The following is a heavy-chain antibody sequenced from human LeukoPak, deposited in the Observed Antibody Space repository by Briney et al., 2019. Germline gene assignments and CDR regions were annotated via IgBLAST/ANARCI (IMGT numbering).Heavy chain of an antibody. CDR3: AREGYCSSTSCHPYYYYYYMDV. CDR2: IWYDGSNK. Sequence: PGRFLRLSCAASGFTFSNHGMHWVRQAPGKGPEWVALIWYDGSNKYYGDSVKGRFTISRDNSKNTVYLQMNSLKTEDTAVYYCAREGYCSSTSCHPYYYYYYMDVWGKGTTVTVSS. D-gene: IGHD2-2*01. CDR1: GFTFSNHG. J-gene: IGHJ6*03. V-gene: IGHV3-33*01.